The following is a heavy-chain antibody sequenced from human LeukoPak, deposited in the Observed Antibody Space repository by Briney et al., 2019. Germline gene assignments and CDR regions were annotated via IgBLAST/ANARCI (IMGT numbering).Heavy chain of an antibody. CDR1: GLNFRKSW. V-gene: IGHV3-7*01. CDR2: IRDDGSEN. CDR3: TNWGDAWGLDF. Sequence: GGSLRLSCAASGLNFRKSWMTWVRQAPGRGLEWVASIRDDGSENFYVDSVKGRFTISRDNAKNSLHLQMNSLRAEDTAVYYCTNWGDAWGLDFWGQGILVSVSS. J-gene: IGHJ4*02. D-gene: IGHD7-27*01.